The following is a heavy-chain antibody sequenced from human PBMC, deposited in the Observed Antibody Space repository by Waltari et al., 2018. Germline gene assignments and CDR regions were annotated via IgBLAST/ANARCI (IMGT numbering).Heavy chain of an antibody. V-gene: IGHV1-2*02. CDR3: ARSGGGTTTFGVAE. CDR2: INPTGCDT. CDR1: GYTFTDFF. J-gene: IGHJ4*02. D-gene: IGHD3-3*01. Sequence: QVQLVQSGAEVKKSGASVKVSCKASGYTFTDFFIHWVRQAPGQGLEWMGGINPTGCDTSYAQRFQGRVTMTGDTSITTAYMELTGLRSDDTAIYYCARSGGGTTTFGVAEWGQGSLVTVSS.